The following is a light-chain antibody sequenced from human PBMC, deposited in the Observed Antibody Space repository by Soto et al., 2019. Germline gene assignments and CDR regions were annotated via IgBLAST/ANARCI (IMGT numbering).Light chain of an antibody. Sequence: DIQMTQSPSSRSASLGDRVTITCRASQNIDNYLNWYQHKPGKAPKLLIYATSTLQSGVPARFSGSGSGTEFTLTISSLQAEDFATYFCQESYSTPAVSFGGGTKVEIK. V-gene: IGKV1-39*01. CDR3: QESYSTPAVS. CDR2: ATS. J-gene: IGKJ4*01. CDR1: QNIDNY.